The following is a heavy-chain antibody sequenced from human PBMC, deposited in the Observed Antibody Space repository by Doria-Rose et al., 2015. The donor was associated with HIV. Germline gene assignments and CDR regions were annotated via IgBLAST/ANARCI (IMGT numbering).Heavy chain of an antibody. CDR2: IHDIGGT. V-gene: IGHV4-59*08. CDR1: GGSINSYY. CDR3: ARQTFYYMDV. D-gene: IGHD3-16*01. Sequence: SLTCTVSGGSINSYYWSWIRQPPGKGLEWIGYIHDIGGTNYNPSLKSRVTISADTSKNQFSLKLSSLTAADTAVYYCARQTFYYMDVWGKGTTVTVSS. J-gene: IGHJ6*03.